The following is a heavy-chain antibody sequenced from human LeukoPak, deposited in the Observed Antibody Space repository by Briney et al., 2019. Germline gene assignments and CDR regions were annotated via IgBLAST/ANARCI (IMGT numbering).Heavy chain of an antibody. J-gene: IGHJ4*02. CDR1: GGTCSSYA. Sequence: ASVKVSCKASGGTCSSYAISWVRQAPGQGLEWMGGIIPIFGTANYAQTFQGRVTITADKSSSTAYMELSSLRSEDTAVYYCASWTTDIVVVPATLRNYYFDYWGKGTLVTVSS. D-gene: IGHD2-2*01. V-gene: IGHV1-69*06. CDR3: ASWTTDIVVVPATLRNYYFDY. CDR2: IIPIFGTA.